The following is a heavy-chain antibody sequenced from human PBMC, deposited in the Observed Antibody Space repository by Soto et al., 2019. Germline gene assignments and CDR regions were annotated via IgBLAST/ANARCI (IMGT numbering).Heavy chain of an antibody. D-gene: IGHD1-26*01. Sequence: EVQLLQSGGDLVQPGGSLRVSCVASGFSFSNFAMSWVRQAPGKGLEWVSGIRGSGAESHYADSVRGRFTISRDNSKXXXXXXXXXXXXXXXXXXXXXXSEGADGVVWFDTWGQGTLVTVSS. CDR3: XXSEGADGVVWFDT. J-gene: IGHJ5*02. CDR2: IRGSGAES. CDR1: GFSFSNFA. V-gene: IGHV3-23*01.